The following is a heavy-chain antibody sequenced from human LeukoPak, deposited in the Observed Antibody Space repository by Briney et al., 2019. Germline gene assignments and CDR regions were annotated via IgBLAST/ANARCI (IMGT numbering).Heavy chain of an antibody. CDR2: IYTSGST. Sequence: SETLSLTCTVSGGSISSGSYYSSWIRQPAGKGLEWIVRIYTSGSTNYNPSLKSRVTISVDTSKNQFSLQLSSVPAADTAVYYCARGGAGIAFYYYYMDVWGKGTTVTVSS. V-gene: IGHV4-61*02. D-gene: IGHD6-13*01. CDR3: ARGGAGIAFYYYYMDV. CDR1: GGSISSGSYY. J-gene: IGHJ6*03.